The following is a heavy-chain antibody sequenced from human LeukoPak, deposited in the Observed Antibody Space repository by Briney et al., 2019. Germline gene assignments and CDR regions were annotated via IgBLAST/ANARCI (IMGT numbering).Heavy chain of an antibody. CDR1: GGSISSYY. CDR3: AKDPTFGELHYGMDV. Sequence: SETLSLTCTVSGGSISSYYWSWIRQPPGKGLEWIGYIYYSGSTNYNPSLKSRVTISVDTSKNQFSLKLSSVTAADTAVYYCAKDPTFGELHYGMDVWGQGTTVTVSS. J-gene: IGHJ6*02. V-gene: IGHV4-59*01. D-gene: IGHD3-10*01. CDR2: IYYSGST.